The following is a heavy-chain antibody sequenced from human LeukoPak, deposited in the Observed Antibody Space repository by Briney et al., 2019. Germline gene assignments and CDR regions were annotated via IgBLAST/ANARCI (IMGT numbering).Heavy chain of an antibody. CDR2: ISGSGGST. D-gene: IGHD1-26*01. V-gene: IGHV3-23*01. Sequence: GGSLRLSCAASGFTFSSYAMSWVRQAPGKGLEWVSAISGSGGSTYYADSVKGRLTISRDNSKNTLYLQMNSLRAEDTAVYYCAKGRVWELFYYFDYWGQGTLVTVSS. CDR3: AKGRVWELFYYFDY. J-gene: IGHJ4*02. CDR1: GFTFSSYA.